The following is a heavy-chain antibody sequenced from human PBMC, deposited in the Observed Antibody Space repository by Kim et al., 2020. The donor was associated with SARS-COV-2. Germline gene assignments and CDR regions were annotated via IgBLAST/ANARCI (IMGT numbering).Heavy chain of an antibody. CDR3: ARRSTGRGGFDY. CDR2: INSGGDDR. CDR1: GFTFSTYS. D-gene: IGHD3-10*01. Sequence: GGSLRLSCAASGFTFSTYSMSWVRQAPGEGLEWISSINSGGDDRYYADSVKGRFTISRDNSRDTVFLQMNGLRADDTALYFCARRSTGRGGFDYWGQGT. V-gene: IGHV3-23*01. J-gene: IGHJ4*02.